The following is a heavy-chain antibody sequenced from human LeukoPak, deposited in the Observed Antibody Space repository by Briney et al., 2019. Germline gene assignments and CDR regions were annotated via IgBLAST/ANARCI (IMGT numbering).Heavy chain of an antibody. CDR3: ARAPTGFCDY. V-gene: IGHV4-31*03. CDR2: IYYSGST. D-gene: IGHD1-14*01. CDR1: GGPISSGGYY. Sequence: SETLSLTCTVSGGPISSGGYYWSYSPQPPGKGMERIWYIYYSGSTYYNPSLKSGVTISVDTSKNKFSLKRSSVTAADTAVYYCARAPTGFCDYWGQGTLDTVSS. J-gene: IGHJ4*02.